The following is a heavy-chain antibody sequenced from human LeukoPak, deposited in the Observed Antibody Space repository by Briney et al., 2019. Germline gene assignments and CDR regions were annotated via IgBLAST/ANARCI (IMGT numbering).Heavy chain of an antibody. Sequence: GGSLRLSCAASGFTFSSYEMNWVCQAPGKGLEWVSYISSSGSTIYYADSVKGRFTISRDNAKNSLYLQMNSLRAEDTAVYYCARLVEGRYCSGGSCYSDYYYYMDVWGKGTTVTISS. CDR1: GFTFSSYE. D-gene: IGHD2-15*01. J-gene: IGHJ6*03. V-gene: IGHV3-48*03. CDR3: ARLVEGRYCSGGSCYSDYYYYMDV. CDR2: ISSSGSTI.